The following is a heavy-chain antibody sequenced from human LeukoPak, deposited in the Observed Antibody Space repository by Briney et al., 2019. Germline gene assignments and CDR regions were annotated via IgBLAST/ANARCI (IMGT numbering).Heavy chain of an antibody. J-gene: IGHJ4*02. CDR1: KFIFSDYY. CDR2: ISGSGDSI. CDR3: ARAWGSADY. V-gene: IGHV3-11*01. Sequence: PGGSLRLTCAASKFIFSDYYMSCIRQAPGKGLEWVSYISGSGDSIYYAHSAKGRFTVSRDNAKNSLYLQMNSLRAEDTAVYYCARAWGSADYWGQGTLVTVSS. D-gene: IGHD7-27*01.